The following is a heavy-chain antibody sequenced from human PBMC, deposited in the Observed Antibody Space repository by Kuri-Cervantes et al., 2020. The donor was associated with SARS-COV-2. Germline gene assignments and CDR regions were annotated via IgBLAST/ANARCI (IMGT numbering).Heavy chain of an antibody. J-gene: IGHJ6*02. CDR1: GGSFSSYA. CDR3: ARDRWFGSGSTQLTPTNYYGLDV. V-gene: IGHV1-69*10. CDR2: IIPSFGIT. D-gene: IGHD3-10*01. Sequence: SVKVSSKTSGGSFSSYAISWVRQAPGQGLQWMGGIIPSFGITNYAQKFQGRVTITADKSTGTTYMEVSRLTSDDTAVYYCARDRWFGSGSTQLTPTNYYGLDVWGQGTTVTVSS.